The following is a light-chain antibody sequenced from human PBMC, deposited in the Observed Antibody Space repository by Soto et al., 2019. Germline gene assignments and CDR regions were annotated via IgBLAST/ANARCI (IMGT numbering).Light chain of an antibody. CDR2: KAS. CDR1: QSISSW. Sequence: DIQMTQSPSTLSASVGDRVTITCRASQSISSWLAWYQQKPGKAPKLLIYKASSLESGVPSRFNGSGSGTEFTLTISSLQPDDFATYYCQQFGTFGGGTKVDIK. J-gene: IGKJ4*01. V-gene: IGKV1-5*03. CDR3: QQFGT.